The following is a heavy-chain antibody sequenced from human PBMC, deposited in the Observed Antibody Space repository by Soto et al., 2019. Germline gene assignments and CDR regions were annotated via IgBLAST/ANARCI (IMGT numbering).Heavy chain of an antibody. CDR1: GYTFTSYY. CDR3: AREAETLRFLEWLTTPPYYYYYMDV. D-gene: IGHD3-3*01. Sequence: ASVKVSCEASGYTFTSYYMHCVRQAPGQGLEWMGIINPSGGSTSYAQKFQGRVTMTRDTSTSTVYMELSSLRSEDTAVYYCAREAETLRFLEWLTTPPYYYYYMDVWGKGTTVTVSS. CDR2: INPSGGST. J-gene: IGHJ6*03. V-gene: IGHV1-46*03.